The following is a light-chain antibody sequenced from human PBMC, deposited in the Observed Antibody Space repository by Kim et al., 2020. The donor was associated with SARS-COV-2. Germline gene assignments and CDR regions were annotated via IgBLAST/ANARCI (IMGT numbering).Light chain of an antibody. CDR2: DVN. V-gene: IGLV2-14*01. CDR3: NSYTSTNTYV. J-gene: IGLJ1*01. Sequence: QSALTQPASVSGSPGQSITISCIGTSSDVGDDKNFVSWYQQVPGKAPRVLIYDVNKRPSGVSNRFSGSKSGNTASLTISGLQAEDEADYYCNSYTSTNTYVFGTGTEVTVL. CDR1: SSDVGDDKNF.